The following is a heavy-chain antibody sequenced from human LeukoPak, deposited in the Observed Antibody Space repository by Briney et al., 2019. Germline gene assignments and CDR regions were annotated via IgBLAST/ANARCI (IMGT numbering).Heavy chain of an antibody. CDR3: AKDQSRVGASDPFDY. CDR2: ISGSEATT. D-gene: IGHD1-26*01. J-gene: IGHJ4*02. CDR1: GVTFSSGA. Sequence: GGCLRLSCAASGVTFSSGAMTCGRHTPREGLEWVSSISGSEATTYYADSAKGRFTISRDNSNNTVYLQMNSLRAEDTAVYYCAKDQSRVGASDPFDYWGQGMQVGVSS. V-gene: IGHV3-23*01.